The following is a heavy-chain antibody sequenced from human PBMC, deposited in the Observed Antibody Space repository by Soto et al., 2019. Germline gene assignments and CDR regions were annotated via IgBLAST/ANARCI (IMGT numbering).Heavy chain of an antibody. CDR3: ARPLGSRYYFDY. V-gene: IGHV4-34*01. CDR1: GGSFSGYY. CDR2: INHSGST. D-gene: IGHD2-15*01. J-gene: IGHJ4*02. Sequence: SETLSLTCAVYGGSFSGYYWSWIRQPPGKGLEWIGEINHSGSTNYNPSLKSRVTISVDTSKNQFSLKLSSVTAADTAVYYCARPLGSRYYFDYWGQGTLVTVSS.